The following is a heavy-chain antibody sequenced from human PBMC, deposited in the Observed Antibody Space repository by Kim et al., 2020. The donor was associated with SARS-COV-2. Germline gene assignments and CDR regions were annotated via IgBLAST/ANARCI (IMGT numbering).Heavy chain of an antibody. J-gene: IGHJ6*02. CDR3: TRKTDTNMAFYSYGMDV. V-gene: IGHV3-49*02. Sequence: VKARFTISRDDSKSIAYLQMNRLRTEDTAVYFCTRKTDTNMAFYSYGMDVWGQGTTVTVSS. D-gene: IGHD5-18*01.